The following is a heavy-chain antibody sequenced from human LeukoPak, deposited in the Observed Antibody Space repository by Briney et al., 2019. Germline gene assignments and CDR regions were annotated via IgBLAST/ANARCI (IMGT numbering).Heavy chain of an antibody. V-gene: IGHV3-30*02. CDR2: IRYDGSNK. CDR1: GFTFSSYG. Sequence: GGSLRLPCAASGFTFSSYGMHWVRQAPGKGLEWVAFIRYDGSNKYYADSVKGRFTISRDNAKNSLYLQMNSLRAEDTAVYYCARGPPLFDPWGQGTLVTVSS. CDR3: ARGPPLFDP. J-gene: IGHJ5*02.